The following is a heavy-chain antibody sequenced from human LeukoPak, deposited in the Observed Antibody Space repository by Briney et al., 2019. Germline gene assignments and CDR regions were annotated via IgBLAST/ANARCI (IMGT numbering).Heavy chain of an antibody. CDR2: ISSSGSTI. CDR1: GFTFSYYY. CDR3: ARHLPPGGTPPIMAV. V-gene: IGHV3-11*01. D-gene: IGHD3-16*01. Sequence: GGSLRLSCAASGFTFSYYYMIWVRQAPGKGLEWVSYISSSGSTIYYADSVKGRFTISRDKAKISLYLQMNILRAEDTAVYDCARHLPPGGTPPIMAVWGQGNLVTVSS. J-gene: IGHJ4*02.